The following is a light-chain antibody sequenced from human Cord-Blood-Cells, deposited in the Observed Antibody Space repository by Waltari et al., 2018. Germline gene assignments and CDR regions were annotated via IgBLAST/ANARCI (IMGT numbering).Light chain of an antibody. CDR1: SSDVGGYTF. Sequence: QSPLTPPASVSGSPGSSITIPCTGTSSDVGGYTFVSWYQQHPGKAPKLMIYEVSNRPSGVSNRFSGSKSGNTASLTISGLQAEDEADYYCSSYTSSSTRVFGTGTKVTVL. J-gene: IGLJ1*01. V-gene: IGLV2-14*01. CDR3: SSYTSSSTRV. CDR2: EVS.